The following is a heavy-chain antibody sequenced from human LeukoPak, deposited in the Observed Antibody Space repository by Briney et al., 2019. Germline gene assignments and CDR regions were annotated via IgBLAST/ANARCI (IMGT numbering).Heavy chain of an antibody. Sequence: ASVKVSCKASGYTFTGYYMHWVRQAPGQGLEWMGRTNPNSGGTNYAQKFQGRVTMTRDTSTSTAYMELSRLRSDDTAVYYCAREIVAGTNFDYWGQGTLVTVSS. CDR3: AREIVAGTNFDY. V-gene: IGHV1-2*06. CDR2: TNPNSGGT. CDR1: GYTFTGYY. J-gene: IGHJ4*02. D-gene: IGHD6-19*01.